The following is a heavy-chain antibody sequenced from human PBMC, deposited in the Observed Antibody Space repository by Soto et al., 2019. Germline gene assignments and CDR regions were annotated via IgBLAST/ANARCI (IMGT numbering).Heavy chain of an antibody. CDR2: INWNGGST. J-gene: IGHJ6*02. CDR3: AREGDSINYYYYGMDV. D-gene: IGHD3-3*02. CDR1: GFTFDDYG. V-gene: IGHV3-20*04. Sequence: GGSLRLSCAASGFTFDDYGMSWVRQAPGKGLEWVSGINWNGGSTGYADSVKGRFTISRDNAKNSLYLQMNSLGAEDTALYYCAREGDSINYYYYGMDVWGQGTTVTVSS.